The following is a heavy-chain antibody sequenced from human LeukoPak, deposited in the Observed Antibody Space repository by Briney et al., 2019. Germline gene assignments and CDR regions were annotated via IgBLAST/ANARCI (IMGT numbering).Heavy chain of an antibody. J-gene: IGHJ4*02. CDR3: AREEGGAAGKGFDY. CDR2: INHSGST. D-gene: IGHD6-13*01. Sequence: PSQTLSLTCIVSGGSISSGDYYWRWIRQPPGKGLEWIGYINHSGSTYYKPSLKSRVTISVDRSKNHFSLNLSYVTAADTAVYYCAREEGGAAGKGFDYWGQGTPVTVSS. CDR1: GGSISSGDYY. V-gene: IGHV4-30-2*01.